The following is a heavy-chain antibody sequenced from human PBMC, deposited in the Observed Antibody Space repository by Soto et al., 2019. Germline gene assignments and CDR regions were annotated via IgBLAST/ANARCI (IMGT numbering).Heavy chain of an antibody. V-gene: IGHV1-69*12. CDR1: CGTFSSYA. D-gene: IGHD3-16*01. J-gene: IGHJ6*02. CDR2: IIRIFGTA. CDR3: ASIPGADDPTYYYYYCRAY. Sequence: HVQLVQSGAEVKKPGSSVKVSCKASCGTFSSYAISWVRQAPGQGLEWMGGIIRIFGTANYAQKFQGSVTLIADESTSTAYMELSSLRSENTAVYYCASIPGADDPTYYYYYCRAYWGQGTTVTVSS.